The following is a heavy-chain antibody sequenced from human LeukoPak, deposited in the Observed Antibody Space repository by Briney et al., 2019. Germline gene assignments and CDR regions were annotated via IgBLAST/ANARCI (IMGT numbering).Heavy chain of an antibody. CDR2: ISAYNGYT. CDR1: GYTFPNYG. CDR3: ARCSSTSCYMFDY. Sequence: ASVKVSCKASGYTFPNYGITWVRQAPGQGLEWMGWISAYNGYTNYAQKVQGRVTLTTDTSTSTAHMELKSLRSDDTAVYYCARCSSTSCYMFDYWGQGTLVTVSS. V-gene: IGHV1-18*01. J-gene: IGHJ4*02. D-gene: IGHD2-2*02.